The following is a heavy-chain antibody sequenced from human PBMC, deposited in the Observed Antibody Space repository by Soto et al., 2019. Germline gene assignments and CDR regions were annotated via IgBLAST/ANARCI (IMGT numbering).Heavy chain of an antibody. V-gene: IGHV4-39*07. CDR3: VTTSKFLDY. J-gene: IGHJ4*02. Sequence: SETLSLTCTVSGGSISSSSYYWGWIRQPPGKGLEWIGSIYYSGSTYYNPSLKSRVTISVDTSKNQFSLKLSSVTAADTAVYYCVTTSKFLDYWGQGTLVTVS. CDR2: IYYSGST. D-gene: IGHD3-16*01. CDR1: GGSISSSSYY.